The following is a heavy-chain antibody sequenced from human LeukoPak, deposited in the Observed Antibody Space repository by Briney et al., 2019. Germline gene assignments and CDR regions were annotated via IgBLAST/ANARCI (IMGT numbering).Heavy chain of an antibody. Sequence: ASVEVSCKASGYTFTSYDINWVRQASGQGLEWMGWMNPNSGNTGYAQKFQGRFTMTWDTSISTAYMELSSLRSEDTAVYYCAREYRHQPDWGQGTLVTVSS. D-gene: IGHD2-2*01. J-gene: IGHJ4*02. CDR3: AREYRHQPD. CDR2: MNPNSGNT. V-gene: IGHV1-8*01. CDR1: GYTFTSYD.